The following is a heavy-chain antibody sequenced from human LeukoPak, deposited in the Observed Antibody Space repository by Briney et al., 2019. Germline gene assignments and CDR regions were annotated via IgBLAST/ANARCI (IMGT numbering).Heavy chain of an antibody. D-gene: IGHD1-26*01. J-gene: IGHJ5*02. Sequence: ASVKVSCKASGDTFTGYYMHWVRQAPGQGLEWMGWINPNSGGTNYAQKFQGRVTMTRDTSISTAYMELSRLRSDDTAVYYCARDGYSGSYSVYVLGNNWSDPWGQGTLVTVSS. CDR2: INPNSGGT. CDR1: GDTFTGYY. CDR3: ARDGYSGSYSVYVLGNNWSDP. V-gene: IGHV1-2*02.